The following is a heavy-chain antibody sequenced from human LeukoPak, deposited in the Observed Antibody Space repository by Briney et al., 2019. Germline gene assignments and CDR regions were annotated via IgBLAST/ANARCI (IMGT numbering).Heavy chain of an antibody. CDR3: ARLETSVTEHNWFDP. J-gene: IGHJ5*02. V-gene: IGHV4-39*01. CDR2: IGGRNYYRGST. CDR1: GASISSSAYY. D-gene: IGHD2-21*02. Sequence: PSETLSLTCTVSGASISSSAYYWGWIRQPPGKGLEWIGSIGGRNYYRGSTYYNPSLKGRVTIHVDTSKDQFSLKLSSVTAADTAVYYCARLETSVTEHNWFDPWGQGTLVTVSS.